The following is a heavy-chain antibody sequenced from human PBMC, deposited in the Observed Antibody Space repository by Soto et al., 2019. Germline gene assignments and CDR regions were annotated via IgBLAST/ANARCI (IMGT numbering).Heavy chain of an antibody. CDR1: GFTFDDYA. J-gene: IGHJ4*02. CDR3: AKDSIAAAALDY. Sequence: EVQLVESGGGLVQPGRSLRLSCAASGFTFDDYAMHWVRQAPGKGLEWVSGISWNSGSIGYADSVKGRFTISRDNAKNSLYLQMNSLRAEDKAVYYCAKDSIAAAALDYWGQGTLVPVSS. D-gene: IGHD6-13*01. CDR2: ISWNSGSI. V-gene: IGHV3-9*01.